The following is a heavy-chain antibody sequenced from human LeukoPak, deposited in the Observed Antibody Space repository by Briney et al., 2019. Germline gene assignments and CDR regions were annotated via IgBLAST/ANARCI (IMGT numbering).Heavy chain of an antibody. CDR3: ARDLGNRDTRQRN. J-gene: IGHJ4*02. CDR1: EFIFSNFG. Sequence: GGSLRLSCAASEFIFSNFGIHWVRQAPGKGLDWVAFMSYDGSAKYYAASVKGRFTISRDNLKNTLYLQMNSLRTEDTAVYYCARDLGNRDTRQRNWGQGTLVTVSS. D-gene: IGHD3-16*01. V-gene: IGHV3-30*03. CDR2: MSYDGSAK.